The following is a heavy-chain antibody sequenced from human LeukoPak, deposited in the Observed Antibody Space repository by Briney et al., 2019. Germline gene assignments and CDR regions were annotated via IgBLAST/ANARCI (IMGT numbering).Heavy chain of an antibody. CDR1: GFTFSDYY. V-gene: IGHV3-11*03. CDR3: ARAVPIGSGWDAFDV. Sequence: GGSLRLSCAASGFTFSDYYMSWIRQAPGKGLEWVSYISSSSSYTNYAGSVKGRFTISRDNSKNTLYLQMNSLRADDTAVYFCARAVPIGSGWDAFDVWGRGTKVTVSS. CDR2: ISSSSSYT. D-gene: IGHD6-19*01. J-gene: IGHJ3*01.